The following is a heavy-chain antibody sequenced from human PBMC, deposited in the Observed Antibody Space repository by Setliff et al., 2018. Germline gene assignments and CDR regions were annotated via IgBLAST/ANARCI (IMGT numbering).Heavy chain of an antibody. CDR1: GDTFNTYT. D-gene: IGHD1-1*01. Sequence: SVKVSCKASGDTFNTYTLSWVRQAPGQGLEWMGGIIPLLETVKYAQKFQGRLTITADKSTSTGYMELSSLTSEDTAVYLCARDSVTLGQLERRGGFRYYDMDVWGQGTTVTVSS. J-gene: IGHJ6*02. CDR2: IIPLLETV. V-gene: IGHV1-69*06. CDR3: ARDSVTLGQLERRGGFRYYDMDV.